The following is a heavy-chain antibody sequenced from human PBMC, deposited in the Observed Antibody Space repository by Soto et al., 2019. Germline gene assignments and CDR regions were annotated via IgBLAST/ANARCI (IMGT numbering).Heavy chain of an antibody. Sequence: QVQLVQSGAEVKKPGSSVKVSCKASGGTFSSYAISWVRQAPGQGLEWMGGIIPIFGTANYAQKFQGRVTSTADESTSTAYMELSSLRSEDTAVYYCARAQDAADYGDYVFPYYYGMDVWGQGTTVTVSS. V-gene: IGHV1-69*01. D-gene: IGHD4-17*01. CDR1: GGTFSSYA. CDR2: IIPIFGTA. J-gene: IGHJ6*02. CDR3: ARAQDAADYGDYVFPYYYGMDV.